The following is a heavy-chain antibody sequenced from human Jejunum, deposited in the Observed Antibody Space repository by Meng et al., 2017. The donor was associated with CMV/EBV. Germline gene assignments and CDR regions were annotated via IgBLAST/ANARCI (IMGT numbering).Heavy chain of an antibody. J-gene: IGHJ4*02. Sequence: QVQLQEPGPGLVKPSATPSLTCTVSGASISTYYWTWIRQPAGKGLEWIGHIYTGGATNYNPSLKSRVTMSVDTSKTQFFLRLNSVTAADTAVYFCARESGFRGAKFDYWGQGRLVTVSS. V-gene: IGHV4-4*07. CDR3: ARESGFRGAKFDY. CDR1: GASISTYY. CDR2: IYTGGAT. D-gene: IGHD3-10*01.